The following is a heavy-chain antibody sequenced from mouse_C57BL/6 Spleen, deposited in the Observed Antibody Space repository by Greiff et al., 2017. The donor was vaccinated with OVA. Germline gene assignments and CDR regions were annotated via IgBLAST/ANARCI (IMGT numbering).Heavy chain of an antibody. V-gene: IGHV1-52*01. Sequence: QVQLKQPGAELVRPGSSVKLSCKASGYTFTSYWMHWVKQRPIQGLEWIGNIDPSDSETHYNQKFKDKATLTVDKSSSTAYMQLSSLTSEDSAVYYCARSSLIYDGYPFAYWGQGTLVTVSA. CDR1: GYTFTSYW. J-gene: IGHJ3*01. D-gene: IGHD2-3*01. CDR2: IDPSDSET. CDR3: ARSSLIYDGYPFAY.